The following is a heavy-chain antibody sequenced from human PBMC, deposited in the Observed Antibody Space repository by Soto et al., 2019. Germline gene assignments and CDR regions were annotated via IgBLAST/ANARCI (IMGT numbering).Heavy chain of an antibody. Sequence: SETLSLTCTVSGDSISSSSYYWGWIRQPPGKGLECIGSIYCSGSTYYNPSLKSRVTISVDTSKNQFSLKLSSVTAADTAVHYCARSGGLQHIDYWGQGTLVTVSS. CDR3: ARSGGLQHIDY. CDR1: GDSISSSSYY. D-gene: IGHD1-1*01. V-gene: IGHV4-39*01. J-gene: IGHJ4*02. CDR2: IYCSGST.